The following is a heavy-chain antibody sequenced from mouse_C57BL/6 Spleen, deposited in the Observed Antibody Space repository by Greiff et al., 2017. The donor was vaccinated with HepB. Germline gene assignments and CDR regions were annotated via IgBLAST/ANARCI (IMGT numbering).Heavy chain of an antibody. V-gene: IGHV3-6*01. D-gene: IGHD2-1*01. CDR2: ISYDGSN. CDR3: AREVDGNGYFDV. Sequence: EVKLQESGPGLVKPSQSLSLTCSVTGYSITSGYYWNWIRQFPGNKLEWMGYISYDGSNNYNPSLKNRISITRDTSKNQFFLKLNSVTTEDTATYYCAREVDGNGYFDVWGTGTTVTVSS. CDR1: GYSITSGYY. J-gene: IGHJ1*03.